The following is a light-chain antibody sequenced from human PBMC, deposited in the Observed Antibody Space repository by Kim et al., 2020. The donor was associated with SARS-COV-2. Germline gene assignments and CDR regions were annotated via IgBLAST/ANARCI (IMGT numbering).Light chain of an antibody. Sequence: EIVLTQSPGTLSLSPGERATLSCRASQSASNNYLAWYQQKPGQAPRLLIYRASSRATGIPDRFSGSGSGTDFTLTISRLEPEDFAVYYCQQYGSSPLFTFGGGTKVDIK. CDR2: RAS. V-gene: IGKV3-20*01. CDR1: QSASNNY. CDR3: QQYGSSPLFT. J-gene: IGKJ4*01.